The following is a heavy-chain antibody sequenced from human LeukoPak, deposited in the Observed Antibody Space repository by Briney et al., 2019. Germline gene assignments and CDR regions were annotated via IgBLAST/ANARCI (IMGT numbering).Heavy chain of an antibody. CDR1: GFTFSSYA. CDR2: ISGSGGSI. D-gene: IGHD3-10*01. CDR3: AKGAGDGSFDY. J-gene: IGHJ4*02. Sequence: GGSLRLSCAASGFTFSSYAMSWVRQAPGKGLEWVSVISGSGGSIYYADSVKGRFTISRDNSKNTVYLQMNSLSAEDRAVYYCAKGAGDGSFDYWGQGTLVTVSS. V-gene: IGHV3-23*01.